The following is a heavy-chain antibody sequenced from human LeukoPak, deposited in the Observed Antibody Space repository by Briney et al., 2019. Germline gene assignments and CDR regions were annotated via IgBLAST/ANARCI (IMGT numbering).Heavy chain of an antibody. V-gene: IGHV4-59*01. J-gene: IGHJ4*02. CDR2: IYYSGST. Sequence: SETLSLTCTVSGGSISSYYWSWIRQPPGKGLEWIGYIYYSGSTNYNPSLKSRVTISVDTSKNQFSLKLSSVTAAATAVYYCARAATDSSSWYSVDYWGQGTLVTVSS. D-gene: IGHD6-13*01. CDR1: GGSISSYY. CDR3: ARAATDSSSWYSVDY.